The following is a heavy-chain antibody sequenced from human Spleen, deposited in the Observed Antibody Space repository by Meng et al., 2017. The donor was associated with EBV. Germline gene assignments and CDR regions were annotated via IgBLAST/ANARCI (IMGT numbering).Heavy chain of an antibody. J-gene: IGHJ5*02. CDR2: FTPIFGTT. CDR3: ASLNDYSSGSTS. Sequence: QLRLVQSGAGVKKPGASMKVACKASGGTFSRYTFSWVRQAPGQGLEWMAGFTPIFGTTNYAQKFDDRLTISADTSTTTVYMELSSLRSEDTAVYFCASLNDYSSGSTSWGQGTLVTVSS. CDR1: GGTFSRYT. D-gene: IGHD6-19*01. V-gene: IGHV1-69*06.